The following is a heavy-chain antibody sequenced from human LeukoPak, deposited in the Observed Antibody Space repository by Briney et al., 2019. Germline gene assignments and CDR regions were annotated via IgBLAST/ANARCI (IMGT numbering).Heavy chain of an antibody. CDR2: IYSGGST. D-gene: IGHD3-16*01. Sequence: GGSLRLSCAASGFTFSSYTMNWVRQAPGKGLEWVSVIYSGGSTYHADSVKGRFTISRDNSKNTLYLQMNSLRAEDTAVYYCARDGAVGGAFDIWGQGTMVTVSS. J-gene: IGHJ3*02. CDR1: GFTFSSYT. CDR3: ARDGAVGGAFDI. V-gene: IGHV3-53*01.